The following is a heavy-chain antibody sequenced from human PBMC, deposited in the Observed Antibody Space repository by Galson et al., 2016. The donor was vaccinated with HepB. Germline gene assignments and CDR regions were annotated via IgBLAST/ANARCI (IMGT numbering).Heavy chain of an antibody. Sequence: LRLSCAASGFTFSSYGMHWVRQAPGKGLEWVAVISYDGSNKYYADSVKGRFTISRDNSKNTLYLQMKSLRAEDTALYYCAKNAGQLWPDLYNWFDPWGQGTLVTVSS. V-gene: IGHV3-30*18. J-gene: IGHJ5*02. D-gene: IGHD5-18*01. CDR1: GFTFSSYG. CDR3: AKNAGQLWPDLYNWFDP. CDR2: ISYDGSNK.